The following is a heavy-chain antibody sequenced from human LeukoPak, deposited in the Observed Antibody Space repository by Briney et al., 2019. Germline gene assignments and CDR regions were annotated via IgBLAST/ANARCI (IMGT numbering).Heavy chain of an antibody. CDR3: ARGRGYSKSYYYYYMDV. J-gene: IGHJ6*03. D-gene: IGHD5-18*01. V-gene: IGHV4-39*01. Sequence: PSETLSLTCTVSGGSINSSSYYWGWIRQPPGKGLEWIGSIFYSWNTYDNPSLKSRATISVDTSKNQFSLKLSYVTAADTAVYYCARGRGYSKSYYYYYMDVWGKGTTVTVSS. CDR2: IFYSWNT. CDR1: GGSINSSSYY.